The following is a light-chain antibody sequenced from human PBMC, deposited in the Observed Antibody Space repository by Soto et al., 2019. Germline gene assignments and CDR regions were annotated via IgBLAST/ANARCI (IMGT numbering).Light chain of an antibody. J-gene: IGLJ2*01. CDR1: SNDAGGYNY. V-gene: IGLV2-11*01. CDR3: CSYTGSSTFRVL. CDR2: DVT. Sequence: QAAPTQARSVSGSPGQSVAIYCTGTSNDAGGYNYVSWYQQHPGKAPKLMIYDVTKRPSGVPDRFSGSKSGNTASLTISGLQAADEADYYCCSYTGSSTFRVLFGGGTKLTVL.